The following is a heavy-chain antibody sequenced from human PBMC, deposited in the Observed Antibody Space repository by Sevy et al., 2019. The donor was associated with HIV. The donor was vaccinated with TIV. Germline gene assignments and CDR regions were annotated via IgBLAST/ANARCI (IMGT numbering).Heavy chain of an antibody. CDR3: GKRRTTGMTDRFDS. J-gene: IGHJ5*01. Sequence: GGSLRLSCAASGFTFNDYGMTWVRQAPGKGLECVSSISNSGAGTYYADSVKGRFIISRDNSKNTVYLQMNSLRAEDTALYYCGKRRTTGMTDRFDSWGQGTLVTVSS. D-gene: IGHD1-1*01. CDR1: GFTFNDYG. CDR2: ISNSGAGT. V-gene: IGHV3-23*01.